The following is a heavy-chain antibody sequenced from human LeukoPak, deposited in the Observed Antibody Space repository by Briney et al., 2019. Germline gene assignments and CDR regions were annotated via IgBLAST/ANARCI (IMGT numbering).Heavy chain of an antibody. Sequence: GGSLRLSCAAPGFTVSSNYMSWVRQAPGKGLEWVSIIYSGGSTYYADSVKGRFTISRDNSKNTLYLQMNSLRAEDTAVYYCARDKSSPHAFDIWGQGTMVTVSS. V-gene: IGHV3-53*01. CDR3: ARDKSSPHAFDI. CDR1: GFTVSSNY. CDR2: IYSGGST. J-gene: IGHJ3*02.